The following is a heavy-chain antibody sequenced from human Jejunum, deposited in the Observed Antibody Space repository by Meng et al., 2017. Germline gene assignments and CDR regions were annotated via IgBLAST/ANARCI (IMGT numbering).Heavy chain of an antibody. J-gene: IGHJ1*01. CDR3: ARPTCTMIVA. CDR1: GGSIDSDNNF. V-gene: IGHV4-39*07. CDR2: IHYSGAT. D-gene: IGHD3-22*01. Sequence: SETLSLTCTVSGGSIDSDNNFWGWIRQPPGKGLEWLGSIHYSGATYYNPSLESRVTISVDKSKNQFSLKLSSVTAADTAVYYCARPTCTMIVAWGQGTLVTVSS.